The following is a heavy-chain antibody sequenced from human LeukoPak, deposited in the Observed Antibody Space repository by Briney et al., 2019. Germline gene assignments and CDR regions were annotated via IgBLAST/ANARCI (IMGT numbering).Heavy chain of an antibody. CDR2: ISSSSSYI. CDR1: GFTFSTYS. CDR3: ARTTTVVTTVDY. D-gene: IGHD4-23*01. Sequence: PGGSLRLSCAASGFTFSTYSMNWVRQAPGKGLEWVSSISSSSSYIYYADSVKGRFTISRDNAKNSLYLQMNSLRAEDTAVYYCARTTTVVTTVDYWGQGTLVTVSS. J-gene: IGHJ4*02. V-gene: IGHV3-21*01.